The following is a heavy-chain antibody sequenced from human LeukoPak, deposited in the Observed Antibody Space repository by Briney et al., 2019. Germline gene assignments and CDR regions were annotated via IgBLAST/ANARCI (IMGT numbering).Heavy chain of an antibody. CDR1: GYTFTGCY. V-gene: IGHV1-2*02. CDR2: INPNSGGT. D-gene: IGHD3-3*01. Sequence: ASVKVSCKASGYTFTGCYMHWVRQAPGQGLEWMGWINPNSGGTNYAQKFQGRVTMTRDTSISTAYMELSRLRSDDTAVYYCARAAIFGANWFDPWGQGTLVTVSS. CDR3: ARAAIFGANWFDP. J-gene: IGHJ5*02.